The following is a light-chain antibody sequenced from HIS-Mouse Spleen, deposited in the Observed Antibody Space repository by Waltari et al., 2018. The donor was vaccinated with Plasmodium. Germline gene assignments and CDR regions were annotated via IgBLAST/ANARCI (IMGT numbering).Light chain of an antibody. Sequence: PPPVSVSPGERTTLSCRASQSVSSNLAWYQQKPGQAPRLLIYGASTRATGIPARFSGSGSGTEFTLTISSLQSEDFAVYYCQQYNNWSFTFGPGTKVDIK. CDR3: QQYNNWSFT. CDR2: GAS. V-gene: IGKV3-15*01. J-gene: IGKJ3*01. CDR1: QSVSSN.